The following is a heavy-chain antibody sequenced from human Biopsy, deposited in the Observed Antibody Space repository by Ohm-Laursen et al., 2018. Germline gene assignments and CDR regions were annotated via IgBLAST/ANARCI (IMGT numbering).Heavy chain of an antibody. J-gene: IGHJ5*02. V-gene: IGHV4-39*01. D-gene: IGHD3-10*01. Sequence: SETLSLTCTVSGDSISSDIYYWVWIRQPPGKGLEWIGNIYNSESTSTYYNLSLKGRVSISVDPSRNQFSLKLTSVTAADTAVYFCARRVSGSGRVDPWGQGTLVTVSS. CDR3: ARRVSGSGRVDP. CDR1: GDSISSDIYY. CDR2: IYNSESTST.